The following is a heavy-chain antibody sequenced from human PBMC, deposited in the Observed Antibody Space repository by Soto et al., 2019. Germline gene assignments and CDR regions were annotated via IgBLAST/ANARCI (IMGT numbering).Heavy chain of an antibody. CDR3: AREAADIYNWFDP. D-gene: IGHD2-2*01. V-gene: IGHV1-69*13. CDR1: GGTFSSYA. Sequence: SVKVSCKASGGTFSSYAISWVRQAPGQGLEWMGWISANYGTANYAQKLQGRVTMTADASTSTAYMELRSLRSDDTAVYYCAREAADIYNWFDPWGQGTLVTVSS. CDR2: ISANYGTA. J-gene: IGHJ5*02.